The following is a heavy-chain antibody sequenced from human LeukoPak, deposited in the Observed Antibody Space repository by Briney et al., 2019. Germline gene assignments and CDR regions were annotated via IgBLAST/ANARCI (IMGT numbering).Heavy chain of an antibody. CDR1: GVNFYTYY. Sequence: GGSLRLSCVVSGVNFYTYYMSWVRQAPGKGLEWVASIKQDGSEKYYVDSVKGRFTISRDNAKNSLSLQMNSLRAEDTAVYYCARPLMYYYGSETYFWFDPWGQGTLVTVSS. CDR2: IKQDGSEK. CDR3: ARPLMYYYGSETYFWFDP. J-gene: IGHJ5*02. V-gene: IGHV3-7*01. D-gene: IGHD3-10*01.